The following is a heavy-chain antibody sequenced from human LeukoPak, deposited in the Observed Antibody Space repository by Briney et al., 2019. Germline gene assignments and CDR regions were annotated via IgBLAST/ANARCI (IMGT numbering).Heavy chain of an antibody. CDR1: GFTFSSYS. V-gene: IGHV3-48*01. CDR3: ARDGSYYGSGNHDY. D-gene: IGHD3-10*01. Sequence: PGGPLRLSCAASGFTFSSYSMNWVRQAPGKGLEWVSYISSSSSTIYYADSVKGRFTISRDNAKNSLYLQMNSLRAEDTAVYYCARDGSYYGSGNHDYWGQGTLVTVSS. CDR2: ISSSSSTI. J-gene: IGHJ4*02.